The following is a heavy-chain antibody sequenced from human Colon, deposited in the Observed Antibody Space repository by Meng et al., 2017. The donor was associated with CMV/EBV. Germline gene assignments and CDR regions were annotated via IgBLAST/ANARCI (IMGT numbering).Heavy chain of an antibody. Sequence: GSLRLSCTVSGGSIRNYYWSWIRQSPGKELEWIGYIYSNGGTNYSPSLKSRVTISVDTSKNQVSLKLTSVTAADTAVYYCAREDDTVTTTGSWFDPWGQGTLVTVSS. CDR2: IYSNGGT. V-gene: IGHV4-59*01. CDR3: AREDDTVTTTGSWFDP. D-gene: IGHD4-17*01. CDR1: GGSIRNYY. J-gene: IGHJ5*02.